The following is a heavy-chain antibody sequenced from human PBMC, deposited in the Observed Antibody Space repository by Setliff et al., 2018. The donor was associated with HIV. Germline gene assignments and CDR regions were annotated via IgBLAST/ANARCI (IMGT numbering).Heavy chain of an antibody. Sequence: GESLKISCKGSGYSFTSYWISWVRQMPGKGLEWMGRIDPSDSYTNYSPSFQGHVTISADKSISTAYLQWSSLKASETAMYYCATTRGYCSGGSCYSPPYMDVWGKGTTVTVSS. CDR3: ATTRGYCSGGSCYSPPYMDV. D-gene: IGHD2-15*01. CDR2: IDPSDSYT. CDR1: GYSFTSYW. J-gene: IGHJ6*03. V-gene: IGHV5-10-1*01.